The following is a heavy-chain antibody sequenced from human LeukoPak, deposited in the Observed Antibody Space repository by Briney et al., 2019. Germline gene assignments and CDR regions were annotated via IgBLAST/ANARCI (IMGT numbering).Heavy chain of an antibody. Sequence: PSETLSLTCTVSDGSISSSSYYWGWIRQPPGKGLEWIGSIYYSGSTYYNPSLKSRVTISVDRSKNQFSLKLSSVTAADTAVYYCARGGGLWFGELLSDAFDIWGQGTMVTVSS. J-gene: IGHJ3*02. CDR1: DGSISSSSYY. V-gene: IGHV4-39*07. D-gene: IGHD3-10*01. CDR3: ARGGGLWFGELLSDAFDI. CDR2: IYYSGST.